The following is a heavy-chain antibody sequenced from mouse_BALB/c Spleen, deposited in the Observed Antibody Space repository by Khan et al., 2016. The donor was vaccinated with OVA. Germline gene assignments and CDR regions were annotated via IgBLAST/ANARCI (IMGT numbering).Heavy chain of an antibody. V-gene: IGHV1-4*01. CDR3: VRSGAYYMYDGYCDV. D-gene: IGHD2-14*01. Sequence: QVQLQHSGAELARPGASVKMSCKASGYTFTSYTMYWVKQRPGQGLEWIGYINPSNTYTNYNQKFKDKATLTADKSSNQAYRQHSSLTSKDSAVYYGVRSGAYYMYDGYCDVLGAGTTVTISS. CDR2: INPSNTYT. J-gene: IGHJ1*01. CDR1: GYTFTSYT.